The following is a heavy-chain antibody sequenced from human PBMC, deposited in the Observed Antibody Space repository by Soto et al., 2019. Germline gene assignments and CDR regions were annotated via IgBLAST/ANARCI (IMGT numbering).Heavy chain of an antibody. D-gene: IGHD2-2*01. CDR2: ISSSSSYI. CDR3: ASGLYCSSTSCYLDP. J-gene: IGHJ5*02. V-gene: IGHV3-21*01. CDR1: GFTFSSYS. Sequence: GGSLRLSCAASGFTFSSYSMNWVRQAPGKELEWVSSISSSSSYIYYADSVKGRFTISRDNAKNSLYLQMNSLRAEDTAVYYCASGLYCSSTSCYLDPWGQGTLVTVSS.